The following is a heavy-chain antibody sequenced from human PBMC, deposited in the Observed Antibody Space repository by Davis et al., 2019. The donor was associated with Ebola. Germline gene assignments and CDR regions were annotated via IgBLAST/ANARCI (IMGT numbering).Heavy chain of an antibody. Sequence: GESLKISCAASGFTFSVYYMSWIRQAPGKGPEWVSSISSSASYKNYADSVKGRFTISRDDAKKSLYLQMDSLRAEDTAVYYCAQQLGDYGGNALRYWGQGTLVTVSP. CDR2: ISSSASYK. D-gene: IGHD4-23*01. J-gene: IGHJ4*02. CDR3: AQQLGDYGGNALRY. CDR1: GFTFSVYY. V-gene: IGHV3-11*06.